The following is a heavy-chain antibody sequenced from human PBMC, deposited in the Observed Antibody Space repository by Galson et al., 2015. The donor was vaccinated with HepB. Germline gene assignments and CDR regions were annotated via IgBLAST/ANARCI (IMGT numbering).Heavy chain of an antibody. CDR1: GYTFTGYY. D-gene: IGHD3-3*01. CDR2: INPNSGGT. J-gene: IGHJ6*02. V-gene: IGHV1-2*02. Sequence: SVKVSCKASGYTFTGYYMHWVRQAPGQGLEWMGWINPNSGGTNYAQKFQGRVTMTRDTSISTAYMELSRLRSDDTAVYYCARDSTPATSTITIFGVVTGDYYGMDVWGQGTTVTVSS. CDR3: ARDSTPATSTITIFGVVTGDYYGMDV.